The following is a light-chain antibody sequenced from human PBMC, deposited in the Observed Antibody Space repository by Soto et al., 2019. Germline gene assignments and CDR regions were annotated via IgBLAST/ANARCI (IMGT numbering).Light chain of an antibody. J-gene: IGKJ1*01. Sequence: EVVMTQSPATLSVSPGERVTLACRSSRSVRSNLAWYQQKPGQAPRLLIYGASTRATGIPDRFSGSGSGTDSTLTISRLEPEDSAVYYCQQYGSSPTWTFGQGTKVDI. CDR1: RSVRSN. V-gene: IGKV3-20*01. CDR2: GAS. CDR3: QQYGSSPTWT.